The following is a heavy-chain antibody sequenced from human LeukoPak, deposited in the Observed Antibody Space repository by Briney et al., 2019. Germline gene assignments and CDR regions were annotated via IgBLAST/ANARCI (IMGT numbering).Heavy chain of an antibody. CDR2: ISGSGGST. V-gene: IGHV3-23*01. CDR1: GFTFSSYA. Sequence: GGSLRLSCAASGFTFSSYAMSWVRQAPGKGLEWVSAISGSGGSTYYADSVKGRFTISRDNSKNTLYLQMNSLRAEDTAVYYCAKGLGQQLDFLGFDYWGQGTLVTVSS. D-gene: IGHD6-13*01. CDR3: AKGLGQQLDFLGFDY. J-gene: IGHJ4*02.